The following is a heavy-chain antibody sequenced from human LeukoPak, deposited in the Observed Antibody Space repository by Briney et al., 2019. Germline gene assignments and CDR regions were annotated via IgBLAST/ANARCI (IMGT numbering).Heavy chain of an antibody. Sequence: GGSLRLSCAASGFTFSSYRMNWVRQAPGKGLEWVSYISSSGSTIYYADSVKGRFTISRDNAKNSLYLQMNSPRAEDTAVYYCARRTTYYDILTGYYVLDYWGQGTLVTVSS. V-gene: IGHV3-48*04. CDR3: ARRTTYYDILTGYYVLDY. CDR2: ISSSGSTI. CDR1: GFTFSSYR. J-gene: IGHJ4*02. D-gene: IGHD3-9*01.